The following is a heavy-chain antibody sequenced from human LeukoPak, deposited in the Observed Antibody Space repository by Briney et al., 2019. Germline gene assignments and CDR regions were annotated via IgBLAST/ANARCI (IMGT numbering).Heavy chain of an antibody. Sequence: SETLSLTCTVSGGSISSGGYYWSWIRQPPGKGLEWIGYIYHSGSTYYNPSLKSRVTISVDRSKNQFSLKLSSVTAADTAVYYCARHRFDYVWGSYLNDAFDIWGQGTMVTVSS. CDR3: ARHRFDYVWGSYLNDAFDI. D-gene: IGHD3-16*02. J-gene: IGHJ3*02. V-gene: IGHV4-30-2*01. CDR2: IYHSGST. CDR1: GGSISSGGYY.